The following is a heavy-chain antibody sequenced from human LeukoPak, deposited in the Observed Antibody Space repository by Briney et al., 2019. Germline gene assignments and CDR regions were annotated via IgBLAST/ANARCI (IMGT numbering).Heavy chain of an antibody. CDR1: GYTFTGYY. V-gene: IGHV1-18*04. CDR3: ARDLEYGAGSYGDY. Sequence: ASVKVSCKASGYTFTGYYMHWVRQAPGQGLEWVGWISGYNGNTNYAQKLQGRVTMTTDTSTSTAYMELRSLRSDDTAMYYCARDLEYGAGSYGDYWGQGTLVTVSS. D-gene: IGHD3-10*01. J-gene: IGHJ4*02. CDR2: ISGYNGNT.